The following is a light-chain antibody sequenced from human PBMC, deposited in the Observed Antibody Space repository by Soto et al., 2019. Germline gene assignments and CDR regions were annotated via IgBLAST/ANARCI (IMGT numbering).Light chain of an antibody. CDR3: QQYGSSPTWT. CDR2: GAS. Sequence: EIRLTQSPCTLSLSTGERATLSCRASQSVSSSYLAWYQQKPGQAPRLLIYGASSRATGIPDRFSGSGSGTDFTLTISRLEPEDFAVYYCQQYGSSPTWTFGQGTKV. V-gene: IGKV3-20*01. CDR1: QSVSSSY. J-gene: IGKJ1*01.